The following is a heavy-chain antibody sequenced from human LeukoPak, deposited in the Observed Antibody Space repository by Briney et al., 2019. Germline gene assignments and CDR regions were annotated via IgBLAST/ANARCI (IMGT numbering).Heavy chain of an antibody. Sequence: GGSLRLSCVASGFTVSSNHMNWVRQAPGKGLEWVSIIYSAGSTYYADSVKGRFTISRDNSKNTLYLQMNSLRAEDTAVYYCARVPRGYYFDYWGQGTLVTVSS. V-gene: IGHV3-66*01. CDR2: IYSAGST. CDR1: GFTVSSNH. J-gene: IGHJ4*02. CDR3: ARVPRGYYFDY. D-gene: IGHD3-10*01.